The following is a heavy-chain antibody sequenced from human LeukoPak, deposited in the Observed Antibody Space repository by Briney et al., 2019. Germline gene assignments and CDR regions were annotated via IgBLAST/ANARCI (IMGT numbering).Heavy chain of an antibody. CDR3: GRGGKVEQLVLAR. V-gene: IGHV3-74*01. Sequence: GGSLRLSCAASGFAFSSYWMHWVRQAPGKGLVWVSRISSDGSSTTYADSVKGRFTISRDNAKNTLYLQMNSLRAEDTAVYYCGRGGKVEQLVLARWGQGSLVTVSS. CDR1: GFAFSSYW. CDR2: ISSDGSST. D-gene: IGHD6-13*01. J-gene: IGHJ4*02.